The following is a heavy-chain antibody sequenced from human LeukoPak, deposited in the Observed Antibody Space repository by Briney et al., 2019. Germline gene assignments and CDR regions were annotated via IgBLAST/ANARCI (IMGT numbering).Heavy chain of an antibody. CDR1: GGSSSSYY. V-gene: IGHV4-59*01. CDR3: ARNRYSSGWSQFDS. J-gene: IGHJ4*02. D-gene: IGHD6-19*01. Sequence: SETLSLTCTVSGGSSSSYYWRWIRQPPGKGLEWIGYIYYSGSTNYNPSLESRVTISVDTSKNQFSLKLSSVAAADTAVYYCARNRYSSGWSQFDSWGQGTLVTVSS. CDR2: IYYSGST.